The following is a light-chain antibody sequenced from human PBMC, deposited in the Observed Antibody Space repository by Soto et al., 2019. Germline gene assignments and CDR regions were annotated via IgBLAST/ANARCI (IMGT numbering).Light chain of an antibody. J-gene: IGKJ2*01. V-gene: IGKV3-11*01. Sequence: EIVLTQSPYTLSLSPGERATLSCRASQNVGTYLTWFQQKPGQAPRRLIYDASTSVSGVPARFSGSGSGTDFTLTISSLEPEDFAVYYCQQCSKWPMYTFGQGTKLEIK. CDR1: QNVGTY. CDR2: DAS. CDR3: QQCSKWPMYT.